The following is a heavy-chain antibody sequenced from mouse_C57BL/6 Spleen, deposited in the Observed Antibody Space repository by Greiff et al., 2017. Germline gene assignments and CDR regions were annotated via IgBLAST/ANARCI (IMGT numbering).Heavy chain of an antibody. V-gene: IGHV2-6-1*01. CDR3: ARHGGLRPYAMDY. D-gene: IGHD2-4*01. J-gene: IGHJ4*01. CDR2: IWSDGST. Sequence: VKLVESGPGLVAPSQSLSITCTVSGFSLTSYGVHWVRQPPGKGLEWLVVIWSDGSTTYNSAPKSRLSISKDNSKSQVFLKMNSLQTDDTAMYYCARHGGLRPYAMDYWGQGTSVTVSS. CDR1: GFSLTSYG.